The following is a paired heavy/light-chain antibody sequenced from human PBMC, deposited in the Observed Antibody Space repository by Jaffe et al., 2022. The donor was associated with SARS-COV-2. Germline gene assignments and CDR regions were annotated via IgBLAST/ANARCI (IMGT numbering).Heavy chain of an antibody. CDR3: ASWAGSHSGSESFLGPFDY. D-gene: IGHD3-10*01. CDR1: GLTLSRYC. CDR2: ISRSSSTI. V-gene: IGHV3-48*01. Sequence: EVQLVESGGGLVQPGGSLRLSCAASGLTLSRYCMNWVRQAPGKGLEWVAYISRSSSTIYYADSLKGRFTISRDNAKNSLYLQMNSLRAEDTAVYYCASWAGSHSGSESFLGPFDYWGQGALVTISS. J-gene: IGHJ4*02.
Light chain of an antibody. J-gene: IGKJ2*01. CDR2: GAS. CDR3: QQYGDSPRYT. V-gene: IGKV3-20*01. Sequence: EIVLTQSPGTLSLSPGERATLSCRASQTVSRSYLAWYQQKPGQAPRLLIYGASSRATGIPDRFSGSGSGTDFTLTISRLEPEDFAVYYCQQYGDSPRYTFGQGTKLEIK. CDR1: QTVSRSY.